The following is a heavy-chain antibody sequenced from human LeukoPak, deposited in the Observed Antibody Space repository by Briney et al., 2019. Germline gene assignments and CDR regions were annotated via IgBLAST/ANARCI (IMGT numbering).Heavy chain of an antibody. CDR2: IYPGDSDT. V-gene: IGHV5-51*01. J-gene: IGHJ4*02. CDR3: ARQDGYALYYFDY. D-gene: IGHD5-24*01. CDR1: GYSFTSYW. Sequence: GESLKISCKGSGYSFTSYWIGWVRQMPGKGLEWMGIIYPGDSDTRNSPSFQGQVTISADKSISTAYLQWSSLKASDTAMYYCARQDGYALYYFDYWGQGTLVTVSS.